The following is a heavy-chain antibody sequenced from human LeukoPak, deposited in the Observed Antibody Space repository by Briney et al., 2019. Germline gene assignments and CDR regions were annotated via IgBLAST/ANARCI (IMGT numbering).Heavy chain of an antibody. CDR2: IYPGDSDT. CDR1: GYSFTSYW. V-gene: IGHV5-51*01. Sequence: GESLKISCKGSGYSFTSYWIGWVRQMPGKGLEWMGIIYPGDSDTRYSPSFQGQVTISADKSISTAYLQWSSLKASDTAMYYCARPAAGVGATFPDVAFDIWGQGTMVTVSS. D-gene: IGHD1-26*01. J-gene: IGHJ3*02. CDR3: ARPAAGVGATFPDVAFDI.